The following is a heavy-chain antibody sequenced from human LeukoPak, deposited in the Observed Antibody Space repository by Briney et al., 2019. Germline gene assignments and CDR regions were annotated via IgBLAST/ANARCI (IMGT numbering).Heavy chain of an antibody. Sequence: SETLSLTCGVYGVASSGNYWSWIRQSPGRGLEWIGEINHSGSTNYNPSLKSRVTISVDTSKNQFSLKLSSVTAADTAVYYCARRGRVIYYYYYMDVWGKGTTVTISS. CDR2: INHSGST. CDR3: ARRGRVIYYYYYMDV. D-gene: IGHD3-16*01. CDR1: GVASSGNY. V-gene: IGHV4-34*01. J-gene: IGHJ6*03.